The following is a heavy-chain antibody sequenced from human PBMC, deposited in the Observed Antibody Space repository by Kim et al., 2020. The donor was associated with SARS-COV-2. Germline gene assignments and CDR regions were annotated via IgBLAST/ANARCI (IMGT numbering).Heavy chain of an antibody. D-gene: IGHD6-19*01. Sequence: TIDNPSLKSRVTMSVDTSKNQFSLKLSSVTAADTAVYYCARDLGLAFFDYWGQGTLVTVSS. CDR2: T. CDR3: ARDLGLAFFDY. V-gene: IGHV4-4*06. J-gene: IGHJ4*02.